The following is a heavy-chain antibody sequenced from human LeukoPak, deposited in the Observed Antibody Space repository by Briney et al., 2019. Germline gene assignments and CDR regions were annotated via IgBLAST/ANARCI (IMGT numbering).Heavy chain of an antibody. CDR1: GFTFSSYA. Sequence: PGGSLRLSCAASGFTFSSYAMHWVRQAPGKGLEWVAVISYDGSNKYYADSVKGRFTISRDNSKNTLYLQMNSLRAEDTAVYYCAKDPGQLVRLNYFDYWGQGTLVTVSS. D-gene: IGHD6-13*01. J-gene: IGHJ4*02. CDR2: ISYDGSNK. V-gene: IGHV3-30-3*01. CDR3: AKDPGQLVRLNYFDY.